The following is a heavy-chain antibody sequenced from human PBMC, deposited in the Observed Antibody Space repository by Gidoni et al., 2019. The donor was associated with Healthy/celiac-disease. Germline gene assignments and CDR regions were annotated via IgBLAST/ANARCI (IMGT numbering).Heavy chain of an antibody. D-gene: IGHD6-13*01. CDR1: GGSFSGYY. CDR3: ARGRNSSSWGDAFDI. CDR2: INHSGST. J-gene: IGHJ3*02. V-gene: IGHV4-34*01. Sequence: QVQLQQWGAGLLQPSETLSLTCAVYGGSFSGYYWSWIRQPPGKGLEWIGEINHSGSTNYNPSLKSRVTISVDTSKNQFSLKLSSVTAADTAVYYCARGRNSSSWGDAFDIWGQGTMVTVSS.